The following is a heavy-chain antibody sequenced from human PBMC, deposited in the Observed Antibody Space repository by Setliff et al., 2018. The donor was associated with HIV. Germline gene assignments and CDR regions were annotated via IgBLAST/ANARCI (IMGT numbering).Heavy chain of an antibody. Sequence: GASVKVSCKASGYTFTSYAMHWVRQAPGQRLEWMGWINAGNGNTKYSQKFQGRVTITRDTSASTAYMDLSSLRSEDTAIYYCARGYYNSGNYFEYWGQGTLVTVSS. D-gene: IGHD3-10*01. CDR3: ARGYYNSGNYFEY. V-gene: IGHV1-3*01. CDR2: INAGNGNT. J-gene: IGHJ4*02. CDR1: GYTFTSYA.